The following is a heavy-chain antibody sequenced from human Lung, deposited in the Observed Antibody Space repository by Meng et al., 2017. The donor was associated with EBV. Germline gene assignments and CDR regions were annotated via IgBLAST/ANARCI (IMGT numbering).Heavy chain of an antibody. J-gene: IGHJ4*02. V-gene: IGHV4-4*02. Sequence: VERAAPGPGQARTSGTLALAFYVSGDSISSSYWWNWVRQPPGDGLEWIGEISNSGSTNYNPSLKSRVTISVDKSKNQFSLRLSSVTAADTALYYCAREPRWGKLLYYFDSWGQGTLVTVSS. CDR3: AREPRWGKLLYYFDS. CDR2: ISNSGST. D-gene: IGHD3-16*01. CDR1: GDSISSSYW.